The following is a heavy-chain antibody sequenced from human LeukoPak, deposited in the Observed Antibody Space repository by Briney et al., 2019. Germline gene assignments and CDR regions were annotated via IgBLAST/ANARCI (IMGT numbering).Heavy chain of an antibody. D-gene: IGHD3-22*01. CDR2: ISAYNGNT. J-gene: IGHJ6*02. CDR1: GYTFTSYG. CDR3: ARDEWAGYYDSSGYADGMDV. Sequence: GASVKVSCKASGYTFTSYGISWVRQAPGQGLEWMGWISAYNGNTNDAQKLQGRVTMTTDTSTSTAYMELRSLRSDDTAVYYCARDEWAGYYDSSGYADGMDVWGQGTTVTVSS. V-gene: IGHV1-18*01.